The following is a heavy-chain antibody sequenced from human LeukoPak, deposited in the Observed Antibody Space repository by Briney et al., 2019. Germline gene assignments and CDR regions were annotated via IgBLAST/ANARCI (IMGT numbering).Heavy chain of an antibody. V-gene: IGHV3-21*01. Sequence: PGGSLRLSCAASGFTFSSYSMNWVRQAPGKGLEWASSISSSSSYIYYADSVKGRFTISRDNAKNSLYLQMNSLRAEDTAVYYCARATAVAGTHYFDYWGQGTLVTVSS. CDR1: GFTFSSYS. D-gene: IGHD6-19*01. J-gene: IGHJ4*02. CDR3: ARATAVAGTHYFDY. CDR2: ISSSSSYI.